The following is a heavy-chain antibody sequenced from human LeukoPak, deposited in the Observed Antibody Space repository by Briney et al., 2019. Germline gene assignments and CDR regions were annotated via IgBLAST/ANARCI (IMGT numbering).Heavy chain of an antibody. CDR2: TYYRSKWYN. V-gene: IGHV6-1*01. D-gene: IGHD3-9*01. J-gene: IGHJ3*02. CDR1: GDTVSNNSAA. CDR3: ASNDILTGYDGFDI. Sequence: SQTLSLTCAISGDTVSNNSAAWNWIRQSPSRGLEWLGRTYYRSKWYNDYAVSVKSRITINPDTSKNQFSLQLNSVTPEDTAVYYCASNDILTGYDGFDIWGQGTMVTVSS.